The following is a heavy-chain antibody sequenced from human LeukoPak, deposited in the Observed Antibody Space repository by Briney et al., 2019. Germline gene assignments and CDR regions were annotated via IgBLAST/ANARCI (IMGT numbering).Heavy chain of an antibody. J-gene: IGHJ5*02. CDR3: ARGITYYYGSGRGGWFDP. CDR2: IYYSGST. D-gene: IGHD3-10*01. V-gene: IGHV4-31*03. CDR1: GGSISSGGYY. Sequence: SETLSLTCTVSGGSISSGGYYWSWIRQHPGKGLEWIGYIYYSGSTYYNPSLKSRVTISVDTSKNQFSLKLSSVTAADTAVYYCARGITYYYGSGRGGWFDPWGQGTLVTVSS.